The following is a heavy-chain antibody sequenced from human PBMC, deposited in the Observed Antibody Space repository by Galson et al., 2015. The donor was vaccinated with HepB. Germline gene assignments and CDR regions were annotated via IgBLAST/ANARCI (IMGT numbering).Heavy chain of an antibody. CDR2: ISGSGGST. Sequence: SLRLSCAASGFTFSSYAMSWVRQAPGKGLEWVSAISGSGGSTYYSASVKGRFTISRDNSKNTLYLKMNSLRAEDTAVYYCAKSGWYDNWFDPWGQGTLVTVSS. J-gene: IGHJ5*02. V-gene: IGHV3-23*01. D-gene: IGHD6-19*01. CDR3: AKSGWYDNWFDP. CDR1: GFTFSSYA.